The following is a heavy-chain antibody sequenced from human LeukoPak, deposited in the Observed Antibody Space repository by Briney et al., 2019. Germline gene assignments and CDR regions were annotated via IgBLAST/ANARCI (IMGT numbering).Heavy chain of an antibody. CDR1: GYTFTGYY. J-gene: IGHJ4*02. Sequence: PWSSVKVSCKASGYTFTGYYMQWVRQAPGQGLEWMGWINPNSGGTNYAQKFQGRVTMTRDTSISTAYMELSRLRSDDTAVYYCATAADNYYDSSGYYLYWGQGTLVTVSS. CDR2: INPNSGGT. V-gene: IGHV1-2*02. D-gene: IGHD3-22*01. CDR3: ATAADNYYDSSGYYLY.